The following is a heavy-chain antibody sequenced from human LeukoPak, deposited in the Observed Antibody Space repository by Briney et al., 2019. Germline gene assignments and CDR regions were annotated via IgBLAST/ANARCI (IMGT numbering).Heavy chain of an antibody. CDR2: INHSGST. J-gene: IGHJ4*02. D-gene: IGHD3-22*01. CDR1: GGSFSGYY. CDR3: ARAPRITMIVVAPPDY. Sequence: KPSETLSLTCAVYGGSFSGYYWSWIRQPPGKGLEWIGEINHSGSTNYNPSLKSRVTTSVDTSKNQFSLKLSSVTAADTAVYYCARAPRITMIVVAPPDYWGQGTLVTVSS. V-gene: IGHV4-34*01.